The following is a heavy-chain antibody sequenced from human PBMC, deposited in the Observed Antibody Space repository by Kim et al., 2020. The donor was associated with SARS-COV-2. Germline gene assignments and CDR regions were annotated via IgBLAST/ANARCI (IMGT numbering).Heavy chain of an antibody. CDR3: ARGGITIFGVVNAIDY. J-gene: IGHJ4*02. Sequence: SRKDRVTISVDASKTQFSLKLSSVTAADTAVYYCARGGITIFGVVNAIDYWGQGTLVTVSS. V-gene: IGHV4-59*09. D-gene: IGHD3-3*01.